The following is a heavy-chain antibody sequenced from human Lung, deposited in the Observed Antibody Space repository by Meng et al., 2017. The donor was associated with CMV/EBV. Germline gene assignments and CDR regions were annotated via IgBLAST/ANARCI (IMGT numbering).Heavy chain of an antibody. CDR1: GYTFTSYD. D-gene: IGHD2-15*01. Sequence: AAGKDPGTSVKTSCKASGYTFTSYDTNWVRQATGQALEGMGWINPNSGNTGYAQKFQGRVTMTSNISISTAYMELSSLRSADTAVYYCARGYCSGGSCPVFDPWGQGTLVTVSS. V-gene: IGHV1-8*01. J-gene: IGHJ5*02. CDR2: INPNSGNT. CDR3: ARGYCSGGSCPVFDP.